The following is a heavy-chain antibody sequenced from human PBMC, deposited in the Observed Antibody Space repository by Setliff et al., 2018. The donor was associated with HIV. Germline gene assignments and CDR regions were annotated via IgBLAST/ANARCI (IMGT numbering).Heavy chain of an antibody. D-gene: IGHD1-1*01. CDR3: ARQLSNSFDY. CDR1: GYSFTDYF. CDR2: ISPHSGGT. V-gene: IGHV1-2*02. J-gene: IGHJ4*02. Sequence: ASVKVSCKASGYSFTDYFINWVRQAPGRGLEWMGWISPHSGGTRTTRTFRGRVTMTRDTAIHTAYMEPSGVRSDDTAVYFCARQLSNSFDYWGQGTLVTVSS.